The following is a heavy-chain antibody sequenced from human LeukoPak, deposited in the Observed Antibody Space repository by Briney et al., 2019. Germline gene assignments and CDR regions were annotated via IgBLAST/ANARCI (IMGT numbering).Heavy chain of an antibody. D-gene: IGHD2-2*02. V-gene: IGHV3-23*01. CDR3: AKGPYQLLNPNWFDP. CDR1: GFTFSSYA. CDR2: ISGSGGST. Sequence: GGSLRLSCAASGFTFSSYAMSWVRQAPGKGLEWVSAISGSGGSTYYADSVKGRFTISRDNSKNTLYLQMNSLRAEDTAVYYCAKGPYQLLNPNWFDPWGQGTLVTVSS. J-gene: IGHJ5*02.